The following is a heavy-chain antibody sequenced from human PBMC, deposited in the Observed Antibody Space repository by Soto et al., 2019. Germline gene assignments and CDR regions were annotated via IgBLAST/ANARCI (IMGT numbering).Heavy chain of an antibody. CDR3: AATRNYHYDMDV. Sequence: QVQLVQSGAEVKKPGSSVNVSCKASGGTFTSYAISWVRQAPGQGLEWMGGIIPIFRKANYAQKFQGRVTITTDESTSTAYMELSSLRSADTAVYYCAATRNYHYDMDVWGQGTTVTVSS. CDR2: IIPIFRKA. V-gene: IGHV1-69*01. J-gene: IGHJ6*02. CDR1: GGTFTSYA.